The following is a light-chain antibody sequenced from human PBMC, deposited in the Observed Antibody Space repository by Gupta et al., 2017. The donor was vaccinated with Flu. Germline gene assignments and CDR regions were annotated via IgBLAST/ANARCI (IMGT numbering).Light chain of an antibody. CDR2: KAS. CDR1: QSISSW. J-gene: IGKJ2*01. Sequence: DTQMTQSPSTLSASVGDRVTITCRARQSISSWLAWYQQKPGKAPKLLIYKASSLESGVPSRFSGSGSGTEFTLTISSLQPDDFATYYCQQYNSYPMYTFGQGTKLEIK. CDR3: QQYNSYPMYT. V-gene: IGKV1-5*03.